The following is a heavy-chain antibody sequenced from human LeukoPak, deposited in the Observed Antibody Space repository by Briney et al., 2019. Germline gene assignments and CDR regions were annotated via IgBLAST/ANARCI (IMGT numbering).Heavy chain of an antibody. D-gene: IGHD3-10*01. Sequence: ASVKVSCKASGYTFTSYDINWVRRVTGQGLEWMGWMNPNSGDTGYPQKFQGRVTMTRDTSITTAYMELSSLRSEDTAVYYCARSGFGSGISFDLWGQGTLVTVSS. CDR2: MNPNSGDT. J-gene: IGHJ5*02. CDR3: ARSGFGSGISFDL. CDR1: GYTFTSYD. V-gene: IGHV1-8*01.